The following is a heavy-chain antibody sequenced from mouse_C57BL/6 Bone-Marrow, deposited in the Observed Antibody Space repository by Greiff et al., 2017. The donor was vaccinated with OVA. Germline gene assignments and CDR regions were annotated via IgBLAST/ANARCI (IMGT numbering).Heavy chain of an antibody. J-gene: IGHJ1*03. CDR2: ISYDGSN. Sequence: VQLQQSGPGLVKPSQSLSLTCSVTGYSITSGYYWNWIRQFPGNKLEWMGYISYDGSNNYNPSLKNRISITRDTSKNQFFLKLNSVTTEDTATYYCARDLYWYFDVWGTGTTVTVSS. CDR1: GYSITSGYY. V-gene: IGHV3-6*01. CDR3: ARDLYWYFDV.